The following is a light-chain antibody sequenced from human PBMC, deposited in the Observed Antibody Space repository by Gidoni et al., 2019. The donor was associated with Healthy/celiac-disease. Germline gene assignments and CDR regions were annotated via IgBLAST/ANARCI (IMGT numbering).Light chain of an antibody. V-gene: IGLV2-8*01. CDR2: EVS. Sequence: QSALTQPPSASGSPGQSVTISCTGTSSDVGGYNYVSWYQQHPGKAPKLMIYEVSKRPSGVPDRFSGSKSGNTASLTVSGLQAEDEADYYCSSYAGSTLFGTGTKVT. CDR1: SSDVGGYNY. J-gene: IGLJ1*01. CDR3: SSYAGSTL.